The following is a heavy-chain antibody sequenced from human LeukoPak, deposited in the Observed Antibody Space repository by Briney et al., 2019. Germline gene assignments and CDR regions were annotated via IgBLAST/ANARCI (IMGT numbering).Heavy chain of an antibody. CDR1: GFTFSSYS. J-gene: IGHJ4*02. CDR3: ANTAGYKVY. Sequence: PGGSLRLSCAASGFTFSSYSMNWVRQAPGKGLEWISYISSGSTTIYYADSVKGRFTISRDNAKNSLYLQMNSLRAEDTAVYYCANTAGYKVYWGQGTLVTVSP. D-gene: IGHD1-14*01. V-gene: IGHV3-48*01. CDR2: ISSGSTTI.